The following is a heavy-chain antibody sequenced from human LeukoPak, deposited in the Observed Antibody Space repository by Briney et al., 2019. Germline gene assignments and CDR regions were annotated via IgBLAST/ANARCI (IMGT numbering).Heavy chain of an antibody. CDR2: IRYDGSNK. D-gene: IGHD4-11*01. CDR3: AKVSGTVSYYYYYMDV. V-gene: IGHV3-30*02. Sequence: GGSLRLSCAASGFTFSSYGMSWVRQAPGKGLEWVAFIRYDGSNKYYADSVKGRFTISSDNSKNTRYLQMNSLRAEDTAVYYCAKVSGTVSYYYYYMDVWGKGTTVTISS. J-gene: IGHJ6*03. CDR1: GFTFSSYG.